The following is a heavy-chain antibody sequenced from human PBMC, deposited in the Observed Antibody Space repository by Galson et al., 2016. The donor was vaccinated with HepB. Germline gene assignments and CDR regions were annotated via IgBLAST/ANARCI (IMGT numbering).Heavy chain of an antibody. Sequence: SLRLSCAAPGFTFSSYSMNWVRQAPGKGLAWVSYISSSSRTIYYADSVKGRFTISRDNAKNSLYLQMNGLRAEDTAVYYCARETNSDWFFDLCGRGTLVTVSS. CDR3: ARETNSDWFFDL. J-gene: IGHJ2*01. CDR1: GFTFSSYS. D-gene: IGHD4-23*01. V-gene: IGHV3-48*01. CDR2: ISSSSRTI.